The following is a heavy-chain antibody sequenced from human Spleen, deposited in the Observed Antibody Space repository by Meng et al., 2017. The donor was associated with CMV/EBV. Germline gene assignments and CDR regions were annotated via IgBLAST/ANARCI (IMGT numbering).Heavy chain of an antibody. V-gene: IGHV4-61*01. CDR1: GGSVSSGSYY. Sequence: SETLSLTCTVSGGSVSSGSYYWSWIRQPPGKGLEWIGYIYYSGSTNYNPSLKSRVTISVDTSKNQFSLKLSSVTAADTAVYYCARDAYSSSSHDYWGQGTLVTVSS. J-gene: IGHJ4*02. D-gene: IGHD6-6*01. CDR2: IYYSGST. CDR3: ARDAYSSSSHDY.